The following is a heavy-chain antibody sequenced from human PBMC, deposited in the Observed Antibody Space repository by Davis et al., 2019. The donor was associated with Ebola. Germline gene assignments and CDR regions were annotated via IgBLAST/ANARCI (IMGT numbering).Heavy chain of an antibody. Sequence: GGSLRLSCAASGFTFSSYWMSWVRQAPGKGLEWVSGISGSGATTYYADSVKGRFTISRDNSKNTLYLQMNSLRAEDTAVYYCAKDRLREGYYYYYGMDVWGQGTTVTVSS. CDR3: AKDRLREGYYYYYGMDV. V-gene: IGHV3-23*01. CDR2: ISGSGATT. CDR1: GFTFSSYW. D-gene: IGHD3-10*01. J-gene: IGHJ6*02.